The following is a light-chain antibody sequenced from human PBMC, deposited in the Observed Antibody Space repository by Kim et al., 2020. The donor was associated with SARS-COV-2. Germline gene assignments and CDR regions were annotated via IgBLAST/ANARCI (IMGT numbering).Light chain of an antibody. CDR2: GAS. Sequence: QGETATPSRRASLGVSRNYLACYQQKPGQAPRRLIYGASTRATGIPDRFSGSGSGTDFTLTISRLEPEDFAVYYCQQYGSSPWTFGQGTKVEIK. CDR3: QQYGSSPWT. V-gene: IGKV3-20*01. CDR1: LGVSRNY. J-gene: IGKJ1*01.